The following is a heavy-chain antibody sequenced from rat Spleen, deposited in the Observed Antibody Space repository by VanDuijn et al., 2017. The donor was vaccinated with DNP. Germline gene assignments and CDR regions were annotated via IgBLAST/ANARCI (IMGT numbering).Heavy chain of an antibody. Sequence: EVQLVESGGDLVQPGRSLKLSCVASGFTFNNYWMTWIRQVPGKGLEWVASITTSGGDTYYPDSVKGRFTVSRDNARNTLYLQMNSLRSEDTATYYCARHFGRVRFAYWGQGTLVTVSS. CDR1: GFTFNNYW. J-gene: IGHJ3*01. D-gene: IGHD1-11*01. CDR3: ARHFGRVRFAY. CDR2: ITTSGGDT. V-gene: IGHV5-31*01.